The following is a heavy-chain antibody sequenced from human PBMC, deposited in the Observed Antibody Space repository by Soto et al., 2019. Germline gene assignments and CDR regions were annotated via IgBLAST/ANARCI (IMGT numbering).Heavy chain of an antibody. CDR2: ISSDGSTI. CDR1: GFPFTSYA. D-gene: IGHD3-10*01. V-gene: IGHV3-30-3*01. J-gene: IGHJ4*02. CDR3: ARGTGSGSFLLDY. Sequence: QVLLVESGGGVVQPGTSLTLSCAASGFPFTSYAMHWVRQTPEKGLQWLTIISSDGSTIHYVDSVKGRFTISRDNSKNTVYLHMNSLRADDTAVYYCARGTGSGSFLLDYGGQGTLVTVSS.